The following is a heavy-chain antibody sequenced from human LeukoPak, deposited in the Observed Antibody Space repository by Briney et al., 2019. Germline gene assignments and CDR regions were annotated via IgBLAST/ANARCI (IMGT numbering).Heavy chain of an antibody. CDR3: ARDDYYGSGSYYFTNSFDY. CDR1: GGTFSSYA. Sequence: ASVKVSCKASGGTFSSYAVSWVRQAPGQGLEWMGGIIPIFGTANYAQKFQGRVTITADKSTSTAYMELRSLRSDDTAVYYCARDDYYGSGSYYFTNSFDYWGQGTLVTVSS. D-gene: IGHD3-10*01. CDR2: IIPIFGTA. V-gene: IGHV1-69*06. J-gene: IGHJ4*02.